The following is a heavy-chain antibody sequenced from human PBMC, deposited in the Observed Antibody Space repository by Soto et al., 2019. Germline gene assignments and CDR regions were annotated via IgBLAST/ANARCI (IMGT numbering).Heavy chain of an antibody. J-gene: IGHJ5*02. D-gene: IGHD6-13*01. V-gene: IGHV4-31*03. CDR1: NGYINTGGFY. Sequence: QVQLQESGPGLLKPSQTLSLTCNVSNGYINTGGFYWSWIRQHPGEGLEWIGYIYHSGSTLYNPSLNSRVTLSADTSKNQLSLNLRSVTVADTAVYYFARGGIAGHWFDPWGQGILVTVSS. CDR2: IYHSGST. CDR3: ARGGIAGHWFDP.